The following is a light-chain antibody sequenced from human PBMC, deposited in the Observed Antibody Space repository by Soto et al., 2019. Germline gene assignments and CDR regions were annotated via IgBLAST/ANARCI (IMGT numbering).Light chain of an antibody. CDR1: QSISGW. J-gene: IGKJ1*01. CDR2: DAS. Sequence: DIQMTQSPSTLSASVGDRVTITCRASQSISGWLTWYQQKPGKAPKLLIYDASSLKRGVPSRFSGSGSGTEFTLTIGSLQPDDFATYYCQQYETFSGTFGQGTKVEIK. V-gene: IGKV1-5*01. CDR3: QQYETFSGT.